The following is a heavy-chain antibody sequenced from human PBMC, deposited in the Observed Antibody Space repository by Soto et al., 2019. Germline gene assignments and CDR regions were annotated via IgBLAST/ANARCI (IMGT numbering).Heavy chain of an antibody. CDR1: GGTFSSYA. D-gene: IGHD3-10*01. J-gene: IGHJ4*02. Sequence: QVQLVPSGAEVKKPGSSVKVSCKASGGTFSSYAISWVRQAPGQGLEWMGGIIPIFGTANYAQKFQGRVTITADESTSTAYMELSSLRSEDTAVYYCARSGGSGSYTSYYFDYWGQGTLVTVSS. V-gene: IGHV1-69*01. CDR2: IIPIFGTA. CDR3: ARSGGSGSYTSYYFDY.